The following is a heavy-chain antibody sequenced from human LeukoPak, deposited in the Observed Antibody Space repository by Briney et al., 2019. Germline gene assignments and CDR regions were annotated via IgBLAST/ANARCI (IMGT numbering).Heavy chain of an antibody. CDR2: IYYSGST. D-gene: IGHD2-21*02. J-gene: IGHJ4*02. V-gene: IGHV4-30-4*01. Sequence: SQTLSLTCNVSGGFISSGDKYWSWIRQPPGKGLEWIGYIYYSGSTYYNPSLKSRLTISVDTSENQFSLHLTSVTAADTAVYFCARVTRWAGLDFWGQGTLVTVSS. CDR3: ARVTRWAGLDF. CDR1: GGFISSGDKY.